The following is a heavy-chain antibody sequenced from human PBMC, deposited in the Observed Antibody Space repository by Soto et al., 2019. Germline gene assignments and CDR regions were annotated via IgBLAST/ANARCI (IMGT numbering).Heavy chain of an antibody. J-gene: IGHJ5*02. CDR3: ARGAIFGVVTNWFDP. V-gene: IGHV4-59*01. D-gene: IGHD3-3*01. CDR2: IYYSGST. CDR1: GGSISSYY. Sequence: QVQLQESGPGLVKPSETLSLTCTVSGGSISSYYWSWIRQPPGKGLEWIGYIYYSGSTNYNHSLKRRVTISVDTSKNQFSLQLSSVTAADTAVYYCARGAIFGVVTNWFDPWGQGTLVTVSS.